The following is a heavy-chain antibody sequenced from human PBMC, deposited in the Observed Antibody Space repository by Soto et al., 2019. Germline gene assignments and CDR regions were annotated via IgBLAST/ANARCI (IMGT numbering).Heavy chain of an antibody. CDR3: ARIYDFWSGYSY. CDR2: IIPIFGTA. D-gene: IGHD3-3*01. V-gene: IGHV1-69*13. J-gene: IGHJ4*02. Sequence: SVKVSCKASGGTFSSYAISWVRQAPGQGLEWMGGIIPIFGTANYAQKFQGRVTITADESTSTAYMELSSLRSEDTAVYYCARIYDFWSGYSYWGQGTLVTVSS. CDR1: GGTFSSYA.